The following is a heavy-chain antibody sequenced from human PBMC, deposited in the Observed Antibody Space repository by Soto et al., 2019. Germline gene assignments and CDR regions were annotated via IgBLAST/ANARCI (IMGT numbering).Heavy chain of an antibody. J-gene: IGHJ4*02. CDR1: GFTFSHYS. Sequence: EVQLLESGGGLVQPGGSLRLSCAASGFTFSHYSMAWVRLTPEKGLEWVSGMSISGEKTFYADFVKGRFTVSRDSPKNTVYLQMNTLRAEDTAIYYCTRWDGFADLWGQGTLVTVSS. CDR3: TRWDGFADL. CDR2: MSISGEKT. V-gene: IGHV3-23*01. D-gene: IGHD1-26*01.